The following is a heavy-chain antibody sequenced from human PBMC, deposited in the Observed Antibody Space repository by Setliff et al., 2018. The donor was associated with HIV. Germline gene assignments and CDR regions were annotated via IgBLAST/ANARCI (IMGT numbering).Heavy chain of an antibody. J-gene: IGHJ5*02. CDR1: GGSIASSTHY. Sequence: SETLSLTCTVSGGSIASSTHYWAWIRQPPGKGLEWIGSVYYNGATDHDPSLKSRVTISVDTSNQQFSLKLSSVTAADTAVYYCARHEGYNDFLTGYFRYKWYDPWGQGTLVTVSS. V-gene: IGHV4-39*01. CDR3: ARHEGYNDFLTGYFRYKWYDP. CDR2: VYYNGAT. D-gene: IGHD3-9*01.